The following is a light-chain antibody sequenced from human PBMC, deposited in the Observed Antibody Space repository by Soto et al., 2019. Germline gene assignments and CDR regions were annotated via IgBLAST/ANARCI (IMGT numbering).Light chain of an antibody. CDR3: QQYNNWPLT. V-gene: IGKV3-15*01. CDR2: GAS. Sequence: EIVMTQSPATLSVSPGESATLSCRTSQSVSSRLGWYQQKPGQAPRLLIYGASTRATDIPARFSGSGSGTEFTLTISSLRSEDFAVYYCQQYNNWPLTFGGGTKVEIK. CDR1: QSVSSR. J-gene: IGKJ4*01.